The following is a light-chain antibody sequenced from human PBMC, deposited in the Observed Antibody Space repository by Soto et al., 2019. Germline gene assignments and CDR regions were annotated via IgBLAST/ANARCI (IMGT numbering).Light chain of an antibody. Sequence: DITMTQSPSSLTASIGDRVTITCRASQSISSYLNWYQQKPGKAPKLLIFGASSLQTGVPSSFSGSGSGTDFTLTINYLQPEDFATYFCQQTYSSPLTFGGGTKV. V-gene: IGKV1-39*01. J-gene: IGKJ4*01. CDR2: GAS. CDR3: QQTYSSPLT. CDR1: QSISSY.